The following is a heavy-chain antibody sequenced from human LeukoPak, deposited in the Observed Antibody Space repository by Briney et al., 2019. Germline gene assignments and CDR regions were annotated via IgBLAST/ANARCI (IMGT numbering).Heavy chain of an antibody. CDR2: ISSSSSYI. CDR1: GFTFSSYS. V-gene: IGHV3-21*01. Sequence: GSLRLSCAASGFTFSSYSMNWVRQAPGKGLEGVSSISSSSSYIYYADSVKGRFTIPRDNAKNSLYLQMNSLRAEDTAVYYCARDWRAIVVVPAAPFFDYWGQGTLVTVSS. CDR3: ARDWRAIVVVPAAPFFDY. D-gene: IGHD2-2*01. J-gene: IGHJ4*02.